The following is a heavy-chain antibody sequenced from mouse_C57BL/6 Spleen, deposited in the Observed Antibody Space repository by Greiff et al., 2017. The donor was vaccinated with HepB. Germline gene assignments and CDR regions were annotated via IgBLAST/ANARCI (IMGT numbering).Heavy chain of an antibody. CDR3: ARGYDYDVEYYAMDY. D-gene: IGHD2-4*01. J-gene: IGHJ4*01. CDR1: GYTFTDYY. V-gene: IGHV1-76*01. Sequence: QVQLQQSGAELVRPGASVKLSCKASGYTFTDYYINWVKQRPGQGLEWIARIYPGSGNTYYNEKFKGKATLTAEKSSSTAYMQLSSLTSEDSAVYFCARGYDYDVEYYAMDYWGQGTSVTVSS. CDR2: IYPGSGNT.